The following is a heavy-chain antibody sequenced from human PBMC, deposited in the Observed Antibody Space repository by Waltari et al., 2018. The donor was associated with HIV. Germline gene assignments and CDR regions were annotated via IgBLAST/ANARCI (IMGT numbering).Heavy chain of an antibody. CDR2: ITPFNGNT. D-gene: IGHD1-26*01. Sequence: QMQLVQSGAEVKKTGSSVKVSCKASGYTFTYRYLHWVRQAPGQALEWMGWITPFNGNTNYAQKFQDRVTITRDRSMSTAYMELSSLRSEDTAMYYCASPAGELDDAFDIWGQGTMVTVSS. J-gene: IGHJ3*02. V-gene: IGHV1-45*02. CDR1: GYTFTYRY. CDR3: ASPAGELDDAFDI.